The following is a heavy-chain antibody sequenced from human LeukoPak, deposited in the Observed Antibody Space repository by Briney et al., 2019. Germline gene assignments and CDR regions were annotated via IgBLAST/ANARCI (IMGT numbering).Heavy chain of an antibody. CDR3: ARSRVVVAATRYYYDSSGYLTGTY. J-gene: IGHJ4*02. CDR1: GYTFTSYG. D-gene: IGHD3-22*01. Sequence: ASVKVSCKASGYTFTSYGISWVRQAPGQGLEWMGWISAYNGNTNYAQKLQGRVTMTTDTSTSTAYMELRSLRSDDTAVYYCARSRVVVAATRYYYDSSGYLTGTYWGQGTLVTVSS. V-gene: IGHV1-18*01. CDR2: ISAYNGNT.